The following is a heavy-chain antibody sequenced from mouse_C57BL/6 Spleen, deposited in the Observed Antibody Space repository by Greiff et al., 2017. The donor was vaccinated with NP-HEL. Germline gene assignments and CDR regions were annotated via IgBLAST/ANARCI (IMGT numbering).Heavy chain of an antibody. Sequence: VQLQQSGPELVKPGASVKISCKASGYAFSSSWMNWVKQRPGKGLEWIGRIYPGDGDTNYNGKFKGKATLTADKSSSTAYMQLSSLTSEDSAVYFCARGGIDGYYNYWGQGTTLTVSS. D-gene: IGHD2-3*01. J-gene: IGHJ2*01. CDR3: ARGGIDGYYNY. CDR1: GYAFSSSW. V-gene: IGHV1-82*01. CDR2: IYPGDGDT.